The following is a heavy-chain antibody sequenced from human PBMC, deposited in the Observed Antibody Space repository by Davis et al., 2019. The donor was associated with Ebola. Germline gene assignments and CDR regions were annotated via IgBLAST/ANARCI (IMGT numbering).Heavy chain of an antibody. D-gene: IGHD3-9*01. CDR1: GFTFSSYA. J-gene: IGHJ4*02. CDR2: ISGSGGST. Sequence: PGGSLRLSCAASGFTFSSYAMSWVRQAPGKGLEWVSAISGSGGSTYYADSVKGRFTISRDNSKNTLYLQMNSLRAEDTAVYYCARVIGRRYFDWLLGGYYFDYWGQGTLVTVSS. V-gene: IGHV3-23*01. CDR3: ARVIGRRYFDWLLGGYYFDY.